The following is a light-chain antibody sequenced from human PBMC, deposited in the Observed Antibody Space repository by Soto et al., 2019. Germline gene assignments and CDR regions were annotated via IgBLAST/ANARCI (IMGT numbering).Light chain of an antibody. CDR2: KAS. CDR3: QQYNSYPKYT. J-gene: IGKJ2*01. Sequence: DIQMTQSPSTLSASVGDRVTITCRASQSISSWLAWYQQKPGKAPKPLIYKASSLESGVPSRFSGSGSGTEFTLTISSLQPDDFATYYCQQYNSYPKYTFGQGTKLEIK. V-gene: IGKV1-5*03. CDR1: QSISSW.